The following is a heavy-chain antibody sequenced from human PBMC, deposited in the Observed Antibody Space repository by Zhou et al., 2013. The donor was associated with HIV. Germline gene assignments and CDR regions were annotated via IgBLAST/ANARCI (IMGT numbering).Heavy chain of an antibody. CDR3: SRNPF. CDR2: INCNDGAT. J-gene: IGHJ4*02. D-gene: IGHD4-4*01. V-gene: IGHV1-2*02. Sequence: QVQLVQSGAEVKMPGSSVKVSCKSSGQASAISWARQAPGQGLEWMGKINCNDGATDYAPKFRGRVTLTRDTSISTAYMDLSRLTSDDTAVYYCSRNPFWGQGTLVIVSS. CDR1: GQASA.